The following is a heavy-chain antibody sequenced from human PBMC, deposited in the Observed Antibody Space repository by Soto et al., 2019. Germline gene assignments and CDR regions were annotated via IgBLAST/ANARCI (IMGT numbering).Heavy chain of an antibody. Sequence: SLQLSCKASGFTFTSSAVQWVRQARGQRLEWIGWIVVGSGNTNYAQKFQERVTITRDMSTSTAYMELSSLRSEDTAVYYCAADRVGIVASWFDPWGQGTLVT. CDR3: AADRVGIVASWFDP. CDR1: GFTFTSSA. J-gene: IGHJ5*02. D-gene: IGHD2-15*01. CDR2: IVVGSGNT. V-gene: IGHV1-58*01.